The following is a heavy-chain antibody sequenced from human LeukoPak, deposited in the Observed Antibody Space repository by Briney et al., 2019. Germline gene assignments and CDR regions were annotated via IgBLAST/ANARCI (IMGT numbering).Heavy chain of an antibody. CDR1: GFTFTSSA. Sequence: SVKVSCKASGFTFTSSAVQWVRQARGQRLEWIGWIVVGSGNTNYAQKFQERVTITRDMSTSTAYMELSSLRSDDTAVYYCARYDSSGYYEAYWGQGTLVTVSS. D-gene: IGHD3-22*01. V-gene: IGHV1-58*01. CDR3: ARYDSSGYYEAY. J-gene: IGHJ4*02. CDR2: IVVGSGNT.